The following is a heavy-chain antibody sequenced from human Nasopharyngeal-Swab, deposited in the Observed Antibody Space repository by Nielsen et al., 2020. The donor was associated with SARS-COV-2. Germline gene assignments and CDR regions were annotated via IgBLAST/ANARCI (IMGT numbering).Heavy chain of an antibody. J-gene: IGHJ5*02. D-gene: IGHD5-18*01. V-gene: IGHV4-30-4*01. CDR2: IYYSGST. Sequence: PGKGLEWIGYIYYSGSTCYNPSLKSRVTISVDTSKNQFSLKLSSVTAADTAVYYCARYSLWLPVNWFDPWGQGTLVTVSS. CDR3: ARYSLWLPVNWFDP.